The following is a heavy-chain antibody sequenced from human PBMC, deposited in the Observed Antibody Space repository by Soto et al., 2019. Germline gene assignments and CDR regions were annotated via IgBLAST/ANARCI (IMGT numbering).Heavy chain of an antibody. V-gene: IGHV4-59*01. CDR1: GVSITGSY. CDR3: ARDMPYGAGSLAGCDY. D-gene: IGHD1-26*01. CDR2: VYHSGTT. Sequence: SSETLSLTCSVSGVSITGSYWSWTRQPPGKTLEWIGYVYHSGTTTYNPSLKSRVSISVDTSKNQFSLRLTSVIAADTAVYYCARDMPYGAGSLAGCDYWGQGILVTVSS. J-gene: IGHJ4*02.